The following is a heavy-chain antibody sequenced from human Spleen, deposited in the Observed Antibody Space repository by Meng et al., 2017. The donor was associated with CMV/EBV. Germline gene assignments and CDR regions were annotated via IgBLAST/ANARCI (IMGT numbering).Heavy chain of an antibody. V-gene: IGHV3-23*03. Sequence: AHGVEVSRYAMSWVRQAPGKGLELVSVIYSGGSSTYCADCVKGRCTIARDNSKDTLYRQMRSLRAEDTAVYYCAFGSAFGGWGGFDCWGQGTLVTVSS. CDR3: AFGSAFGGWGGFDC. J-gene: IGHJ4*02. CDR1: GVEVSRYA. CDR2: IYSGGSST. D-gene: IGHD6-19*01.